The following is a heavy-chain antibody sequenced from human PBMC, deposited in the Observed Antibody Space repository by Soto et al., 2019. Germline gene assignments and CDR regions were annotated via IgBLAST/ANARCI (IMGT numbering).Heavy chain of an antibody. J-gene: IGHJ6*02. CDR2: ISYDGSNK. CDR3: ARDQSITIFGVGYYGMDV. V-gene: IGHV3-30-3*01. Sequence: HPGGSLRLSCAASGFTLSSYAMHWVRQAPGKGLEWVAVISYDGSNKYYAESVKGRFTISRDNSKNTLYLQMNSLRAEDTAVYYCARDQSITIFGVGYYGMDVWGQGTTVTVSS. D-gene: IGHD3-3*01. CDR1: GFTLSSYA.